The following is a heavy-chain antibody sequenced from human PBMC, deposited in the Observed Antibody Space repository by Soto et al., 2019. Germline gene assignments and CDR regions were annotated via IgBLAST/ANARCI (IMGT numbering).Heavy chain of an antibody. D-gene: IGHD3-22*01. CDR3: ARFGTYYDTSGFLY. CDR1: GFTFGSHW. CDR2: ISSGGTTT. J-gene: IGHJ4*02. Sequence: LXLSFAASGFTFGSHWMHWVRQAPGKGLVYVSRISSGGTTTNYAESVKGRFTISRDNARNTLYLQMNSLRVEDTAVYYCARFGTYYDTSGFLYWGQGTPGTVSP. V-gene: IGHV3-74*01.